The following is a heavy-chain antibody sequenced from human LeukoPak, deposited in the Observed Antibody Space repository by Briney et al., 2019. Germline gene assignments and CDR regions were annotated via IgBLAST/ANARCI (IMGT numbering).Heavy chain of an antibody. CDR2: IWYDGSNK. CDR1: EFTFSNDG. CDR3: ARDKDDSLDY. J-gene: IGHJ4*02. D-gene: IGHD3-22*01. V-gene: IGHV3-33*01. Sequence: GGSLRLSCAASEFTFSNDGMHGVRQAPGKGLEWVAVIWYDGSNKYYADSVKGRFTISRDNSKNTLYLQMNSLRAEDTAVYYCARDKDDSLDYWGQGTLVTVSS.